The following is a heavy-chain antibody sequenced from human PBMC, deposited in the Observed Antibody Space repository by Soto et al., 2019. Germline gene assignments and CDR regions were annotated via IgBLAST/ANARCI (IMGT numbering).Heavy chain of an antibody. J-gene: IGHJ4*02. CDR3: ARDNHSGTYYVRGITYYFDY. V-gene: IGHV3-7*03. Sequence: EVQLVESGGGLVQPGGSLRLYCAASGFTFNDYWMGWVRQAPGKGLEWVANIKQDESEKNYVDSVKGRFTISRDNAKNSLYLQMISLRAEDTAVYFCARDNHSGTYYVRGITYYFDYWGQGTLVTVSS. CDR2: IKQDESEK. CDR1: GFTFNDYW. D-gene: IGHD1-26*01.